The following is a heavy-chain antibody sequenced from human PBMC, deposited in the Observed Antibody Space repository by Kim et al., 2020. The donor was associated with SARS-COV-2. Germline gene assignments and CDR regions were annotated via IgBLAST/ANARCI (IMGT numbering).Heavy chain of an antibody. CDR2: ISVSNVNK. CDR3: AKGAWYGQ. CDR1: GFTFSSYA. Sequence: GGSLRLSCAASGFTFSSYAMNWVRQAPGKGLEWVSIISVSNVNKYYADSVKGRFTISRDHSKNTLYLQMNSLRAEDTAIYYCAKGAWYGQWGPGTLFTVSS. D-gene: IGHD6-13*01. J-gene: IGHJ4*02. V-gene: IGHV3-23*01.